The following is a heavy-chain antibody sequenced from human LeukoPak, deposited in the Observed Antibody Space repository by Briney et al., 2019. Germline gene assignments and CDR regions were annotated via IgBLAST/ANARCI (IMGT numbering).Heavy chain of an antibody. CDR2: IYYSGST. J-gene: IGHJ4*02. V-gene: IGHV4-39*01. CDR3: ARHLNYYDSSGLYYFDY. CDR1: GGSISSSSYY. Sequence: SETLSLTCTVSGGSISSSSYYWGWIRQPPGKGLEWIGSIYYSGSTYYNPSLKSRVTISVDTSKNQFSPKLSSVTAADTAVYYCARHLNYYDSSGLYYFDYWGQGTLVTVSS. D-gene: IGHD3-22*01.